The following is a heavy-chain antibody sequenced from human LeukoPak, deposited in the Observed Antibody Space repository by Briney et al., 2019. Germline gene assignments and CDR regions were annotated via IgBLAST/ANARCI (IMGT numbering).Heavy chain of an antibody. CDR3: VRSSYDYGGIEGPFDY. J-gene: IGHJ4*02. Sequence: PGGSLRLSCAASGFTLTYYAMHWVRQAPGKGLEWVAVTSYDGNKKYYAGSVKGRFTISRDSSKNTLYLQMSSLRAEDTAVYYCVRSSYDYGGIEGPFDYWGQGTLVTVSS. CDR2: TSYDGNKK. V-gene: IGHV3-30*15. D-gene: IGHD4-23*01. CDR1: GFTLTYYA.